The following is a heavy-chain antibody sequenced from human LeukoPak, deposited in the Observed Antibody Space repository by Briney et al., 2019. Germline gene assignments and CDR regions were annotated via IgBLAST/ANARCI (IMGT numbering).Heavy chain of an antibody. D-gene: IGHD6-13*01. J-gene: IGHJ6*03. Sequence: GGSLRLSCAASGFTFSSYGMHWVRQAPGKGLEWVAFIRYDGSNKYYADSVKGRFTISRDNTKNTLYLQMNSLRAEDTAVYYCAKEGIHMHYYYMDVWGKGTTVTVSS. CDR3: AKEGIHMHYYYMDV. V-gene: IGHV3-30*02. CDR2: IRYDGSNK. CDR1: GFTFSSYG.